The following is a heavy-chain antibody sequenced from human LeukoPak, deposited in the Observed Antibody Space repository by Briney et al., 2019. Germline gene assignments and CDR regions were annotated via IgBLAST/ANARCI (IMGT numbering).Heavy chain of an antibody. V-gene: IGHV3-23*01. CDR2: ISGSGGNT. J-gene: IGHJ1*01. CDR3: AKAPTPVVAATLFHH. D-gene: IGHD2-15*01. CDR1: GFTFRSYT. Sequence: GGSLRLSCAASGFTFRSYTMSWVHQAPGKGLEWVSVISGSGGNTYYADPVKGRFTISRDNSKNTLYMQMNSLRAEDTAVYYCAKAPTPVVAATLFHHWGQGTLVTVS.